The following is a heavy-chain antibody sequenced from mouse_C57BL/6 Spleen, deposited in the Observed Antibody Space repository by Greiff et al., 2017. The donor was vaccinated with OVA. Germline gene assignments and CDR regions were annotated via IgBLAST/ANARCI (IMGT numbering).Heavy chain of an antibody. CDR1: GYTFTSYW. D-gene: IGHD3-3*01. CDR3: ARKGGHGFDY. CDR2: IHPNSGST. Sequence: VQLQQPGAELVKPGASVKLSCKASGYTFTSYWMHWVKQRPGQGLEWIGMIHPNSGSTNYNEKFKSKATLTVDKSSITAYMQLSSLTSEDSAVYYCARKGGHGFDYWGQGTTLTVSS. V-gene: IGHV1-64*01. J-gene: IGHJ2*01.